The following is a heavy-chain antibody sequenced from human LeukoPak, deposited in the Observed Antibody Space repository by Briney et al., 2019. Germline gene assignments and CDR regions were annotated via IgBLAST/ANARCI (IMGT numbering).Heavy chain of an antibody. V-gene: IGHV4-34*01. CDR1: GGSISSYY. CDR2: INHSGST. Sequence: PSETLSLTCTVSGGSISSYYWSWIRQPPGKGLEWIGEINHSGSTNYNPSLKSRVTISVDTSKNQFSLKLSSVTAADTAVYYCARENGSGSYLATFDYWGQGTLVTVSS. CDR3: ARENGSGSYLATFDY. D-gene: IGHD3-10*01. J-gene: IGHJ4*02.